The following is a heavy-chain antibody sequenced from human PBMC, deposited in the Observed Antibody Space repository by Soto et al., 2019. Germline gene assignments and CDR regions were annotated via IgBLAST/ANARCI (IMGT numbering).Heavy chain of an antibody. CDR3: ARGGPSSKWLDP. CDR2: VYNSGST. Sequence: PSETLSLTCTVSVGSISSYYWSWIRQPPGKGLEWIGYVYNSGSTNYNPSLKSRVTISIDTFKNQFSLKLTSLTATDTAVYYCARGGPSSKWLDPWGQGTLVTVSS. J-gene: IGHJ5*02. V-gene: IGHV4-59*01. CDR1: VGSISSYY.